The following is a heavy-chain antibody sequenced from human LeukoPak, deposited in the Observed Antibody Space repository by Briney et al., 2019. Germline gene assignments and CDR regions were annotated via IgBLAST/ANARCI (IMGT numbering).Heavy chain of an antibody. CDR3: ARDPSSTSPSAYYYYYYGMDV. Sequence: GGSLRLSCAESGFTFSSYGMHWVRQAPGKGLEWVAVIWYDGSNKYYADSVKGRFTISRDNSKNTLYLQMNSLRAEDTAVYYCARDPSSTSPSAYYYYYYGMDVWGQGTTVTVSS. D-gene: IGHD2-2*01. V-gene: IGHV3-33*01. J-gene: IGHJ6*02. CDR2: IWYDGSNK. CDR1: GFTFSSYG.